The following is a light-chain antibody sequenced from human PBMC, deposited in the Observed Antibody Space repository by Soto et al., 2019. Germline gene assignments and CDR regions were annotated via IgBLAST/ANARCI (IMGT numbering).Light chain of an antibody. Sequence: EIVMTQSPATLSLSPGERATLSCRASQSVNSNLAWYQQKAGQAPRLLIYGASTRVTGIPARFSGSGSGTEFTLTIGSLQSEDFAVYYCQQYHNWWTFGQGTKVDIK. CDR3: QQYHNWWT. CDR2: GAS. V-gene: IGKV3-15*01. CDR1: QSVNSN. J-gene: IGKJ1*01.